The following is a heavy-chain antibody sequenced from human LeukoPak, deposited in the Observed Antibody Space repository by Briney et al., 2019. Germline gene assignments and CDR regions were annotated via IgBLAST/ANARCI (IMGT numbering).Heavy chain of an antibody. J-gene: IGHJ4*02. CDR2: ISSSDGGS. V-gene: IGHV3-23*01. Sequence: GGSLRLSCEASGFAFSTYAMSWVRQAPGKGLQWVSGISSSDGGSYYTGSVEGRFAISRDNSKKTVYLQMNNLRAEDTAVYYCAKCMSESGVCLNFDHWGQGTLVAVSS. CDR3: AKCMSESGVCLNFDH. D-gene: IGHD2-8*02. CDR1: GFAFSTYA.